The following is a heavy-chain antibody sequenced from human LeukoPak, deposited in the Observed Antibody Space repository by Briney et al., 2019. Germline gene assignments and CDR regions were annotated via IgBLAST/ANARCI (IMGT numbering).Heavy chain of an antibody. Sequence: TGGSLRLSCAASGFTFSSYSMNWVRQAPGKGLEWVSYITSSSSTIYYADSVKGRFTISRDNAKNSLYLQMNSLRAEDTAVYYCVRDRPAGLGIWGQGTLVTVSS. CDR1: GFTFSSYS. CDR3: VRDRPAGLGI. J-gene: IGHJ4*02. CDR2: ITSSSSTI. V-gene: IGHV3-48*04. D-gene: IGHD6-19*01.